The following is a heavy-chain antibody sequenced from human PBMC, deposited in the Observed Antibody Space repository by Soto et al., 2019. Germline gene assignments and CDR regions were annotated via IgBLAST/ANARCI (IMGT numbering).Heavy chain of an antibody. J-gene: IGHJ4*02. CDR1: GYTLTSYA. CDR3: ATASLRYFAWDGFDY. D-gene: IGHD3-9*01. Sequence: ASVKVSCEASGYTLTSYAMNWVRQAPGQRLEWMGWINAGDGNTKYSQKFQGRVTITRDTSASTAYMDLSSLRSEDMAVDYCATASLRYFAWDGFDYWGQGTLVTVSS. V-gene: IGHV1-3*01. CDR2: INAGDGNT.